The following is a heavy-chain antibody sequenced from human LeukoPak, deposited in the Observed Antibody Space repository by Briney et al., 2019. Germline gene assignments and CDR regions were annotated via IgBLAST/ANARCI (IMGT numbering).Heavy chain of an antibody. CDR1: GFTFSSYA. CDR2: ISSNGGST. V-gene: IGHV3-64*01. CDR3: ARVDPNPYYFDV. J-gene: IGHJ4*02. Sequence: GGSLRLSCAASGFTFSSYAMHWVRQAPGKGLEYVSAISSNGGSTYYANSVKGRFTIARDNSKNTLYLQMGSLRAEDMAVYYCARVDPNPYYFDVWGQGTLVTVSS.